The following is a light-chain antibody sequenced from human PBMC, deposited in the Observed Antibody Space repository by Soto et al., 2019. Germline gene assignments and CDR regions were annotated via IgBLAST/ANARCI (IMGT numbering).Light chain of an antibody. J-gene: IGLJ1*01. CDR3: ISYTVSRSYV. CDR1: SSDIGAYNH. Sequence: QSVLTQPASVSGSPGQSITISCSGSSSDIGAYNHVAWFQQFPGKTPTPVIYRVNDRPSGVSYRFSGSKSGNTASLTISGLQADDEADYYCISYTVSRSYVFGTGTKVTVL. CDR2: RVN. V-gene: IGLV2-14*01.